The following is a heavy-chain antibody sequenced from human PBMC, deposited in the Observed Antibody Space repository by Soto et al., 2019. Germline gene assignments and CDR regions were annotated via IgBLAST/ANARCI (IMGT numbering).Heavy chain of an antibody. J-gene: IGHJ6*02. CDR2: IIPIFGTA. Sequence: QVQLVQSGAEVKKPGSSVKVSCKASGGTFSSYAISWVRQAPGQGLEWMGGIIPIFGTANYAQKFHGRVTITADESTSTAYMELSSLRSEDTAVYYCARRERDIVFYYYGMDVWGQGTTVTVSS. CDR3: ARRERDIVFYYYGMDV. D-gene: IGHD5-12*01. CDR1: GGTFSSYA. V-gene: IGHV1-69*01.